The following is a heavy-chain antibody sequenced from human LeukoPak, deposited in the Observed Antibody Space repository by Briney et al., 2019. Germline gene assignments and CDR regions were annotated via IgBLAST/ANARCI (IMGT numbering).Heavy chain of an antibody. CDR3: ASRTYYYDSSGPQG. Sequence: PGGSLRLSCAASGFTVSSNYMTWVRQAPGKGLEWVSVIYSGNNKYYTDSVKGRFTISKDNSKNTLFLQMNSLRAEDTAVYYCASRTYYYDSSGPQGWGQGTLVTVSS. CDR1: GFTVSSNY. D-gene: IGHD3-22*01. J-gene: IGHJ4*02. CDR2: IYSGNNK. V-gene: IGHV3-53*01.